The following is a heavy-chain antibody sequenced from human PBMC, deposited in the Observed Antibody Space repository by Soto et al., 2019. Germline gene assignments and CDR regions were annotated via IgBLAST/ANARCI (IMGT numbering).Heavy chain of an antibody. CDR2: INHSGST. Sequence: SETLSLTCAVYGGSFSGYYWSWIRQPPGKGLEWIGEINHSGSTNYNPSLKSRVTISVDTSKNQFSLKLSSVTAADTAVYYCARGRVSRNFWRGYRYSSDYWGQGTLVTVS. V-gene: IGHV4-34*01. CDR3: ARGRVSRNFWRGYRYSSDY. D-gene: IGHD3-3*01. J-gene: IGHJ4*02. CDR1: GGSFSGYY.